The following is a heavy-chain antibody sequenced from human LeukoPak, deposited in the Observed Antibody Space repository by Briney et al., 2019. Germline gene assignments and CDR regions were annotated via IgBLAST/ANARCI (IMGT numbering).Heavy chain of an antibody. J-gene: IGHJ4*02. V-gene: IGHV4-61*02. Sequence: PSETLSLTCTVSGGFISSGSYYWSWIRQPAGKGLEWIGRIYTSGSTNYDPSLKSRVTISVDTSKNQFSLKLSSETAADTAVYYCARDNGYGSGSYGRYFDYWGQGTLVTVSS. D-gene: IGHD3-10*01. CDR1: GGFISSGSYY. CDR2: IYTSGST. CDR3: ARDNGYGSGSYGRYFDY.